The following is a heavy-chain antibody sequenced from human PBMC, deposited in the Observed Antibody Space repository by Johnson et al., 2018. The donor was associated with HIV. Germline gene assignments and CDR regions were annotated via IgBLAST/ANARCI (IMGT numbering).Heavy chain of an antibody. CDR2: IWYDGSNK. Sequence: MQLVESGGGVVQPGGSLRLSCAASGFTFSSHGMHWVRQAPGKGLEWVAVIWYDGSNKYYADSVKGRFTISRDNSKNTLYLQMNSLRAEDTAVYFCARGPIAYDAFDILGQGTMVTVSS. V-gene: IGHV3-33*01. J-gene: IGHJ3*02. CDR3: ARGPIAYDAFDI. CDR1: GFTFSSHG. D-gene: IGHD2-21*01.